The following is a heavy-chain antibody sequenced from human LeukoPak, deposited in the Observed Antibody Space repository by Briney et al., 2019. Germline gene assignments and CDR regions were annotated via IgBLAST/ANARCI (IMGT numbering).Heavy chain of an antibody. CDR1: GGTFSSYA. D-gene: IGHD1-1*01. Sequence: GASVKVSCKASGGTFSSYAISWVRQAPGQGLEWMGRIIPIVGIANYAQKFQGSVTITADKSTSTAYMELSSLRAQDTAVYYSAIPLERRGAFDIWGQGTMVTVSS. CDR2: IIPIVGIA. V-gene: IGHV1-69*10. CDR3: AIPLERRGAFDI. J-gene: IGHJ3*02.